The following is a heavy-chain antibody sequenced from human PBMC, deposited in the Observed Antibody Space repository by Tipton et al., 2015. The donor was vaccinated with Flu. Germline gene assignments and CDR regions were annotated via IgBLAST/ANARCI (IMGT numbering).Heavy chain of an antibody. CDR2: IYSGGST. CDR1: GFTVSSNY. CDR3: ARDGSGDSSFAY. Sequence: SLRLSCAASGFTVSSNYMSWVRQAPGKGLEWVSVIYSGGSTYYADSVKGRFTISRDNSKNTLYLQMNSLRAEDTAVYYCARDGSGDSSFAYWGQGTLVTVSS. J-gene: IGHJ4*02. D-gene: IGHD3-22*01. V-gene: IGHV3-66*02.